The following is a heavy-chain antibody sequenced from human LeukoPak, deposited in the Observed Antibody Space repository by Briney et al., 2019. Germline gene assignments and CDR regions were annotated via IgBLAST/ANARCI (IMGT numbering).Heavy chain of an antibody. CDR1: GGSFSGYY. Sequence: TSETLSLTCAVYGGSFSGYYWSWIRQPPGKGLEWIGEINHSGSTNYNPSLKSRVTISVDTSKNQFSLKLSSVTAADTAVYYCARGRYYGSGLDYYYYYMDVWGKGTTVTVSS. D-gene: IGHD3-10*01. V-gene: IGHV4-34*01. CDR2: INHSGST. CDR3: ARGRYYGSGLDYYYYYMDV. J-gene: IGHJ6*03.